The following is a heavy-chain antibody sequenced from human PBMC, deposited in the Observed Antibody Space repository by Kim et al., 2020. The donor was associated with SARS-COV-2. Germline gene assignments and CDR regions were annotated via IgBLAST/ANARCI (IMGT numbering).Heavy chain of an antibody. V-gene: IGHV5-51*01. CDR2: MYPRDSDT. Sequence: GESLKISCKVPTSIFSKYWISWLRHMPGKGLEWIGIMYPRDSDTRYSPSFQGQVTISADVSINTAYLQWSSLKASDSAMYYCATGDYGGNGALDYWGQGTLVSVSS. J-gene: IGHJ4*02. CDR1: TSIFSKYW. CDR3: ATGDYGGNGALDY. D-gene: IGHD4-17*01.